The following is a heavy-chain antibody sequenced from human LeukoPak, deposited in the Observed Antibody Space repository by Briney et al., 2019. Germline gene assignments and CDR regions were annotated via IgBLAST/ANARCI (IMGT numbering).Heavy chain of an antibody. CDR3: ARVRGYDYVWGSCPY. CDR2: FHPSSGDI. V-gene: IGHV1-2*02. D-gene: IGHD3-16*01. CDR1: GYTFTGYY. J-gene: IGHJ4*02. Sequence: ASVKVSCKASGYTFTGYYMQWVRQAPGQGLEWMGWFHPSSGDINYSQKFQGRVTMTRDTSISTAYMELSRLTSDDTAVYYCARVRGYDYVWGSCPYWGQGTLVTVSS.